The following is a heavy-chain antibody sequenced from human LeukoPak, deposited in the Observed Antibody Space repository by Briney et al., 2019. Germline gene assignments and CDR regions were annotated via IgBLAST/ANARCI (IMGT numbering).Heavy chain of an antibody. J-gene: IGHJ4*02. D-gene: IGHD4-11*01. CDR2: ISSSSSYI. CDR3: ARANSNYVPDY. CDR1: GFTFSGYS. V-gene: IGHV3-21*01. Sequence: GGSLRPSCAASGFTFSGYSMNWVRQAPGKGLEWVSSISSSSSYIYYADSVKGRFTISRDNAKNSLYLQMNSLRAEDTAVYYCARANSNYVPDYWGQGTLVTVSS.